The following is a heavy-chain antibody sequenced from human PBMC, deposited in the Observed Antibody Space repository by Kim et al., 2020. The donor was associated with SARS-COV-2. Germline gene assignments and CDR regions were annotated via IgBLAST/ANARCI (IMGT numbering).Heavy chain of an antibody. CDR1: GGSISSGGYY. CDR3: VRAFTIFGVVIGPFDY. J-gene: IGHJ4*02. Sequence: SETLSLTCTVSGGSISSGGYYWSWIRQHPGKGLEWIGYIYYSGSTYYNPSLKSRVTISVDTSKNQFSLKLSSVTAADTAVYYCVRAFTIFGVVIGPFDYWGQGTLVTVSS. CDR2: IYYSGST. V-gene: IGHV4-31*03. D-gene: IGHD3-3*01.